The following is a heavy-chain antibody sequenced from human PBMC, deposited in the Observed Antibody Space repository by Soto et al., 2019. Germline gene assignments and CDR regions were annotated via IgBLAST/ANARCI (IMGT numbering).Heavy chain of an antibody. D-gene: IGHD3-22*01. Sequence: QITLKESGPTLVKPTQTLTLTCTFSGFSLSTSGVGVGWIRQPPGKALEWLALIYWDDDKRYSPSLKTRLTITKHTSKNHVVLTMTHMDPVDTATYYCAHSGYYDRSGYPIFAYWGQGTLVTVSS. J-gene: IGHJ4*02. CDR2: IYWDDDK. CDR1: GFSLSTSGVG. CDR3: AHSGYYDRSGYPIFAY. V-gene: IGHV2-5*02.